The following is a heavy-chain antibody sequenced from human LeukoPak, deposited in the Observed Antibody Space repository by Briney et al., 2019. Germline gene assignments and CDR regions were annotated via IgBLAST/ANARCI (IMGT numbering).Heavy chain of an antibody. CDR3: ARGRRLLWFGDEALSFYYYYYMDV. Sequence: ASVKVSCKASGYTFTGFHMHWVRQAPGQGLEWMGWINPNSGGTNYAQKFQGRVTISVDTSKNQFSLKLSSVTAADTAVYYCARGRRLLWFGDEALSFYYYYYMDVWGKGTTVTISS. V-gene: IGHV1-2*02. D-gene: IGHD3-10*01. CDR1: GYTFTGFH. CDR2: INPNSGGT. J-gene: IGHJ6*03.